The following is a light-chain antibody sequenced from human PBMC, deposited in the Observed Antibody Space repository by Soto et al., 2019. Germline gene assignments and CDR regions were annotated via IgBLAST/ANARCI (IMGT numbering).Light chain of an antibody. CDR1: QIIGSW. J-gene: IGKJ2*01. CDR2: KAT. Sequence: DIQMTQSPSTLSASVGDGVTITCRASQIIGSWLAWYQQKPGKAPKLLIYKATNLQIGVPSRFSGSGSGTDFSLTISSLQPEDSATYFCQQYNDFQYTFGPGTKLEI. V-gene: IGKV1-5*03. CDR3: QQYNDFQYT.